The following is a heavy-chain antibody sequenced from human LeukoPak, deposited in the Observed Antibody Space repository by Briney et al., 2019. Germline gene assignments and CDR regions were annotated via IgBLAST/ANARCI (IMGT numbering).Heavy chain of an antibody. Sequence: KSSETLSLTCTVSGGSISGSSYYWGWIRQPPGKGLEWIGSIYNSGTTYYNPSLKSRVTISVGTSKNQFSLKLSSVTAADTAVYYCARAGLGTYYGRYYFDYWGQGTLVTVSS. CDR2: IYNSGTT. J-gene: IGHJ4*02. D-gene: IGHD1-26*01. V-gene: IGHV4-39*01. CDR3: ARAGLGTYYGRYYFDY. CDR1: GGSISGSSYY.